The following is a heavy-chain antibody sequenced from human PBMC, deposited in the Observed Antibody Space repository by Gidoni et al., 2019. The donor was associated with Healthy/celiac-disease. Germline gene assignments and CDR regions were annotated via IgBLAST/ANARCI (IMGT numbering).Heavy chain of an antibody. D-gene: IGHD3-16*02. Sequence: QVQLVESGGGVVQPGRSLRLSCAASGFTFRSYAMHWVRQAPGKGLEWVAVISYDGSNKYYADSVKGRFTISRDNSKNTLYLQMNSLRAEDTAVYYCARPRWGSYRTKAYFDYWGQGTLVTVSS. V-gene: IGHV3-30-3*01. J-gene: IGHJ4*02. CDR2: ISYDGSNK. CDR3: ARPRWGSYRTKAYFDY. CDR1: GFTFRSYA.